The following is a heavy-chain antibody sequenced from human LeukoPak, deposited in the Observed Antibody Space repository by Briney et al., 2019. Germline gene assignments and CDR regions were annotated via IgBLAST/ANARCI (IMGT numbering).Heavy chain of an antibody. CDR3: ARVYDYVWGSYPPVFDP. D-gene: IGHD3-16*02. J-gene: IGHJ5*02. CDR2: IYYSGST. V-gene: IGHV4-59*01. CDR1: GGSTSSYY. Sequence: SETLSLTCTVSGGSTSSYYWSWVRQPPGKGLEWIGYIYYSGSTNYHPSLKSRVTISVDTSKNQFSLKLSSVTAADTAVYYCARVYDYVWGSYPPVFDPWGQGILVTVSS.